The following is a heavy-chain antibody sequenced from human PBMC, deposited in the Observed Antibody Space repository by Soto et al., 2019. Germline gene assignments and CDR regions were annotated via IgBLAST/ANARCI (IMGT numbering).Heavy chain of an antibody. V-gene: IGHV1-3*01. CDR2: INAGNGNT. CDR3: ARGYSYGSRADDY. CDR1: GYTFTSYA. Sequence: ASVKVSCKASGYTFTSYAMHWARQAPGQRLEWMGWINAGNGNTKYSQKFQGRVTITRDTSASTAYMELSSLRSEDTAVYYCARGYSYGSRADDYWGQGTLVTVSS. J-gene: IGHJ4*02. D-gene: IGHD5-18*01.